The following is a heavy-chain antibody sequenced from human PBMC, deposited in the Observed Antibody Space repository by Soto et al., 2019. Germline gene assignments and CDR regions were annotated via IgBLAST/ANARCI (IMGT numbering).Heavy chain of an antibody. J-gene: IGHJ1*01. D-gene: IGHD2-15*01. CDR1: GFTFSSYS. CDR2: ISSSSSYI. V-gene: IGHV3-21*01. CDR3: ARDAYCSGGSCPAEYFQH. Sequence: EVRLVESGGGLVKPGGSLRLSCAASGFTFSSYSMNWVRQAPGKGLEWVSSISSSSSYIYYADSVKGRFTISRDNAKNSLYLQMNSLRAEDTAVYYCARDAYCSGGSCPAEYFQHWGQGTLVTVSS.